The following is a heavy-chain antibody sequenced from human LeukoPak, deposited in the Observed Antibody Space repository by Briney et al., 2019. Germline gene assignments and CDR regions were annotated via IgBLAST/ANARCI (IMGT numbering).Heavy chain of an antibody. CDR2: IYTSGTI. V-gene: IGHV4-4*07. D-gene: IGHD3-22*01. Sequence: SETLSLTCTVSGGSISSYYWSWIRQPAGAALEWIGRIYTSGTITYNPSLKSRVTISVDTSKNQFYLKLSSVTAADRAVYYCASSRITMIVVVWNDAFDIWGQGTMVTVSS. CDR1: GGSISSYY. J-gene: IGHJ3*02. CDR3: ASSRITMIVVVWNDAFDI.